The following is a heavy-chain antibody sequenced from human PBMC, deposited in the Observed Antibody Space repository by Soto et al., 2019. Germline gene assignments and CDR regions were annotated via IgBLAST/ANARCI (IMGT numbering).Heavy chain of an antibody. CDR2: IYWDDDK. D-gene: IGHD2-15*01. Sequence: QITLKESGPTLVKPTQTLTLTCTFSGFSLSTSGVGVGWIRQPPGKALEWLALIYWDDDKRYSPSLTSRLTIPKDTSKNQVVLTLTNMDPVDTATDYCAHVLVVVANYGMDVWGQGTTVTVSS. CDR3: AHVLVVVANYGMDV. CDR1: GFSLSTSGVG. J-gene: IGHJ6*02. V-gene: IGHV2-5*02.